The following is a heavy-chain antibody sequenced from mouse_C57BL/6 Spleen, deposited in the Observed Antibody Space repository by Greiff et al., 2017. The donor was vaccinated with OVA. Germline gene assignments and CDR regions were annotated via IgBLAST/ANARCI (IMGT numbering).Heavy chain of an antibody. Sequence: VQLKESGPELVKPGASVKISCKASGYSFTDYNMNWVKQSNGKSLEWIGVINPNYGTTSYNQKFKGKATLTVDQSSSTAYMQLNSLTSEDSAVYYCARSKIYGSSPYYFDYWGQGTTLTVSS. D-gene: IGHD1-1*01. CDR3: ARSKIYGSSPYYFDY. J-gene: IGHJ2*01. CDR1: GYSFTDYN. V-gene: IGHV1-39*01. CDR2: INPNYGTT.